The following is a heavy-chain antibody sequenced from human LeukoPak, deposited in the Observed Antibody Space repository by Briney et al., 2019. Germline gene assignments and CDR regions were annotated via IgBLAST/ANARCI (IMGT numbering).Heavy chain of an antibody. V-gene: IGHV4-31*03. CDR2: IYYSGST. D-gene: IGHD3-3*01. CDR1: GGSISSGGYY. Sequence: PSETLSLTCTVSGGSISSGGYYWSWIRQHPWKGLEWIGYIYYSGSTYYNPSLKSRLTISVDTSKNQFSLKLTSVTAADTAVYYCARASRITIFGVVSYYFDYWGQGTLVTVSS. CDR3: ARASRITIFGVVSYYFDY. J-gene: IGHJ4*02.